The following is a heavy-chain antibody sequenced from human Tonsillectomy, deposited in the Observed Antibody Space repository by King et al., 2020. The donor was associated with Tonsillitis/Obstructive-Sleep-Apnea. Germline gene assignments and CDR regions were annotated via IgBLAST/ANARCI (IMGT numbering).Heavy chain of an antibody. Sequence: VQLVESGGGLVQPGGSLRLSCAASGFTFSDHYMDWVRQAPGKGLEWVGRTRNKAHSYTTEYAASVKGRFTISRDDPENSLYLQMNSLKTEDTAVYYCARVRTSSPVYNLDYWGQGTLVTVSS. CDR3: ARVRTSSPVYNLDY. D-gene: IGHD1-14*01. J-gene: IGHJ4*02. CDR2: TRNKAHSYTT. V-gene: IGHV3-72*01. CDR1: GFTFSDHY.